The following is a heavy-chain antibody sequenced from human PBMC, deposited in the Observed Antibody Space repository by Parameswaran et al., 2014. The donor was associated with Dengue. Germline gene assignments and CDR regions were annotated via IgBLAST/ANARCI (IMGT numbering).Heavy chain of an antibody. CDR3: ARGTVDGYNPGVVFDI. V-gene: IGHV1-69*01. J-gene: IGHJ3*02. Sequence: WVRQAPGQGLEWMGVIIPIFGILNYAEHLHGRVTITADESTSTVYMDLSTLKSEDTAIYYCARGTVDGYNPGVVFDIWGQGTMVTVSS. CDR2: IIPIFGIL. D-gene: IGHD5-24*01.